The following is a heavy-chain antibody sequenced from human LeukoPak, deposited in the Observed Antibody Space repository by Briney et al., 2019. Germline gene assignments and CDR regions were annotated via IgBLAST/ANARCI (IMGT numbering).Heavy chain of an antibody. D-gene: IGHD4-23*01. CDR3: ARRTNYGGNSLIAFDI. V-gene: IGHV7-4-1*02. CDR2: INTNTGNP. J-gene: IGHJ3*02. Sequence: ASVKVSCKASGYTFISFAMSWVRQAPGQGLEWMGWINTNTGNPTYAQDFTGRFVLSLDTSVSTAYMQISSLKAEDTAVYYCARRTNYGGNSLIAFDIWGQGTMVTVSS. CDR1: GYTFISFA.